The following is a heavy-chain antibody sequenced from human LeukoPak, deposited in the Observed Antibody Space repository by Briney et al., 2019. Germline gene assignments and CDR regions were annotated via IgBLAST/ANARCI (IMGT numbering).Heavy chain of an antibody. V-gene: IGHV3-21*01. CDR1: GFIFKKYW. D-gene: IGHD6-13*01. CDR3: ASSTYSSSWYAGFLR. J-gene: IGHJ4*02. Sequence: PGESLRLSCAASGFIFKKYWMNWVRQAPGKGLEWVSSISSSSSYIYYADSVKGRFTISRDNAKNSLYLQMNSLRAEDTAVYYCASSTYSSSWYAGFLRWGQGTLVTVSS. CDR2: ISSSSSYI.